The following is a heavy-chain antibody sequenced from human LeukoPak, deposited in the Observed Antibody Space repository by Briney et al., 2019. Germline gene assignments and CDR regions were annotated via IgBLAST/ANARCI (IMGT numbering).Heavy chain of an antibody. CDR3: AKASYYDFWSGYETYYFDS. CDR2: ISGIGVTT. V-gene: IGHV3-23*01. J-gene: IGHJ4*02. Sequence: PGGSLRLSCAASGFTFGSYAMSWVRQAPGKGLEWVSVISGIGVTTHYADSVKGRFTLSRDNSKNTLYLQMNSLRAEDTAVYYCAKASYYDFWSGYETYYFDSWGQGTLVTVSS. D-gene: IGHD3-3*01. CDR1: GFTFGSYA.